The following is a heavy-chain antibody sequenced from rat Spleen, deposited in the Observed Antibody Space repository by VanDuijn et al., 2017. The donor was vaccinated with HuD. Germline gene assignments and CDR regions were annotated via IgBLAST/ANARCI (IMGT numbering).Heavy chain of an antibody. CDR1: DYSITSNY. CDR3: ARRHYGYTDYFDS. D-gene: IGHD1-9*01. CDR2: ISYSGST. V-gene: IGHV3-1*01. J-gene: IGHJ2*01. Sequence: EVQLQESGPDLVKPSQSLSLTCSVTDYSITSNYWDWIRKFPGNKMEWIGHISYSGSTSYNPSLKSRISITRDTSRNQFFLQLNSVTTEDTATYYCARRHYGYTDYFDSWGQGVMVTVSS.